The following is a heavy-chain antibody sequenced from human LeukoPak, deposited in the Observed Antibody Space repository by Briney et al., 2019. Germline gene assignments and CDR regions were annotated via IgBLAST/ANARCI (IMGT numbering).Heavy chain of an antibody. D-gene: IGHD3-22*01. CDR2: IYYSGST. V-gene: IGHV4-31*03. J-gene: IGHJ4*02. Sequence: SETLSLTCTVSGGSISTGGYYWSWIRQHPGKGLEWIGNIYYSGSTYYSPSLKSRVTMSVDTSKNQFSLTLISVTAADTAVYFCARAAPNYYDSSGSLRNPYFDYWGQGTLVTVSS. CDR1: GGSISTGGYY. CDR3: ARAAPNYYDSSGSLRNPYFDY.